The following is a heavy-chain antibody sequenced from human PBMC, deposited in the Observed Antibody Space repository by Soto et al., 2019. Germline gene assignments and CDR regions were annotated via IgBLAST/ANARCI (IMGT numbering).Heavy chain of an antibody. CDR3: ERDAILAEGGFYMDV. V-gene: IGHV3-7*03. Sequence: GGSLRLSCAASGFTFSSYWMSWVRQAPGKGLEWVSNIKKDGSEKYYVDSVKGRFTISRDNAKNSLYLQMNSLRAEDTAVYYCERDAILAEGGFYMDVWGKGTTVTVSS. CDR1: GFTFSSYW. D-gene: IGHD2-21*01. J-gene: IGHJ6*03. CDR2: IKKDGSEK.